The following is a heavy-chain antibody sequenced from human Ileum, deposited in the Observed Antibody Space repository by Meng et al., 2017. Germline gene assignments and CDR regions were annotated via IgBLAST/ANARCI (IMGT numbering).Heavy chain of an antibody. CDR2: IVHSGQT. D-gene: IGHD3-22*01. V-gene: IGHV4-4*02. J-gene: IGHJ4*02. CDR1: GDSMTTATW. Sequence: QLQLQEARTELLQPSLTLCRTCAYAGDSMTTATWRIWARQSQEKGLEWIGQIVHSGQTNYNPSLTSRVTMSVDKSKHQISLNLSSVTAADTAVYYCATSGDNSGFYLGYWGPGILVTVSS. CDR3: ATSGDNSGFYLGY.